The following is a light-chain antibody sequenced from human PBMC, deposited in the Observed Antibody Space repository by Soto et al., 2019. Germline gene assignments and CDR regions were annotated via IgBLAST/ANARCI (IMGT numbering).Light chain of an antibody. J-gene: IGLJ2*01. CDR2: LNSDGSH. CDR3: QTWGV. Sequence: QSVLTQSPSASASLGASVKLTCTLSSGHSSYAIAWHQQQPEKGPRYLMKLNSDGSHSKGDGIPDRFSGSSSGAERYLTISSLQSEDEADYYCQTWGVFGGGTKVTVL. CDR1: SGHSSYA. V-gene: IGLV4-69*01.